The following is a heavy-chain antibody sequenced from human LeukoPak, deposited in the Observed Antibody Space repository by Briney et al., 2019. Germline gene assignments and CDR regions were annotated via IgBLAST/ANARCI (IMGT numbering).Heavy chain of an antibody. V-gene: IGHV1-2*02. CDR3: AREGITVTTAIDY. J-gene: IGHJ4*02. CDR2: INPNSGGT. CDR1: GYTFTSYY. D-gene: IGHD4-17*01. Sequence: GASVKVSCKASGYTFTSYYMHWVRQAPGQGLEWMGWINPNSGGTNYAQKFQGRVTMTRDTSISTAYMELSRLRSDDTAVYYCAREGITVTTAIDYWGQGTLVTVSS.